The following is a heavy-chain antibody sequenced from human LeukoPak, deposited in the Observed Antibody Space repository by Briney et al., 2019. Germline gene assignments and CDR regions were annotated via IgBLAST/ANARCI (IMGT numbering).Heavy chain of an antibody. CDR3: ARGPGMTIPASVENYYYGMDV. CDR2: INRSGST. Sequence: SETLSLTCAVYGGSFSGYYWSWIRQPPGKGLEWIGEINRSGSTNYNPSLKSRVTISVDTSKNQFSLKLSSVTAADTAVYYCARGPGMTIPASVENYYYGMDVWGQGTTVTVSS. D-gene: IGHD2-2*01. CDR1: GGSFSGYY. V-gene: IGHV4-34*01. J-gene: IGHJ6*02.